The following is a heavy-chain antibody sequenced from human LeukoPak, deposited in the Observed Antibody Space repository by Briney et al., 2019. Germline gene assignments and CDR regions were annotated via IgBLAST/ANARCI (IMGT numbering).Heavy chain of an antibody. D-gene: IGHD6-19*01. CDR3: ARDAPRSSGWFFLDY. J-gene: IGHJ4*02. Sequence: GGSLRLSCAASGFSFSSFDMVWVRQAPGKGLEWVAGVSNGGDRTYHADSVKGRFTISRDNSKSALFLQMNSLRAEDTAVYYCARDAPRSSGWFFLDYWGQGTLVTVSS. V-gene: IGHV3-23*01. CDR1: GFSFSSFD. CDR2: VSNGGDRT.